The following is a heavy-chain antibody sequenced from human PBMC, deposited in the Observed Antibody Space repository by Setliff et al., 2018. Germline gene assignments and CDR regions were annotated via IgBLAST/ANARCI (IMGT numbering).Heavy chain of an antibody. D-gene: IGHD3-22*01. Sequence: PTLVNPTETLTLTCSFSGFSLTTPSVGVGWIRQPPGKALEWLGYIYWDDDERYSPSLENRLAITKDTSKTQVVLTMTNMDPVDTATYYCAHRRSYNSGGGAFDYWGQGTLVTVSS. CDR1: GFSLTTPSVG. CDR3: AHRRSYNSGGGAFDY. CDR2: IYWDDDE. J-gene: IGHJ4*02. V-gene: IGHV2-5*02.